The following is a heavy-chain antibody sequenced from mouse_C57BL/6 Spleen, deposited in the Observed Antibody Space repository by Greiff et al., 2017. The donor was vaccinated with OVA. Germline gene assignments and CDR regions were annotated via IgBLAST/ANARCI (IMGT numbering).Heavy chain of an antibody. CDR1: GYTFTSYW. CDR2: IDPSDSET. CDR3: ARGGLYDYDGYFDY. D-gene: IGHD2-4*01. J-gene: IGHJ2*01. V-gene: IGHV1-52*01. Sequence: QVQLKQPGAELVRPGSSVKLSCKASGYTFTSYWMHWVKQRPIQGLEWIGNIDPSDSETHYNQKFKDKATLTVDKSSSTAYMQLSSLTSEDSAVYYCARGGLYDYDGYFDYWGQGTTLTVSS.